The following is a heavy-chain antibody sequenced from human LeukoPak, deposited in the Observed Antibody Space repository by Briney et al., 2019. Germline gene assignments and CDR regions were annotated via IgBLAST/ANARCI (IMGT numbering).Heavy chain of an antibody. J-gene: IGHJ5*02. CDR2: ISGSGGST. V-gene: IGHV3-23*01. CDR1: GFTFSSYA. CDR3: AKVRSFNWFDP. D-gene: IGHD3-10*01. Sequence: PGGSLRLSCAASGFTFSSYAMSWVRQAPGKGLEWVSTISGSGGSTYYAGSVKGRFTVSRDNSKNTLYLQMNSLRAEDTAVYYCAKVRSFNWFDPWGQGTLVTVSS.